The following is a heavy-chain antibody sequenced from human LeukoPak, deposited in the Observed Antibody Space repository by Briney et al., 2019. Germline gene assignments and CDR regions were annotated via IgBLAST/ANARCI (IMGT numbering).Heavy chain of an antibody. D-gene: IGHD3-3*01. CDR3: ARRTYYDLWSGYSVYYYYYYMDV. Sequence: GGSLRLSCAASGFTFSSYWMHWVRQAPGKGLVWVSRITSDGSSTSYADSVKGRFTISRDNAKNTLYLQMNSLRAEDTAVYYCARRTYYDLWSGYSVYYYYYYMDVWGKGTTVTVFS. V-gene: IGHV3-74*01. J-gene: IGHJ6*03. CDR2: ITSDGSST. CDR1: GFTFSSYW.